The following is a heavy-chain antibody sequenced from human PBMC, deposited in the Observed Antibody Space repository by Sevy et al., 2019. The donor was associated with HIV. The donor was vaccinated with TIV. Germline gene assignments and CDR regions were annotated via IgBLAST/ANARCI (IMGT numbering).Heavy chain of an antibody. CDR3: AAGVVGATNPLYYYYYGMDV. Sequence: ASVKVSCKASGFTFTSSAVQWVRQARGQRLEWIGWIVVGSGNTNYAQKFQERVTITRDMSTSTAYMELGSLRSEDTAVYYCAAGVVGATNPLYYYYYGMDVWGQGTTVTVSS. CDR1: GFTFTSSA. J-gene: IGHJ6*02. V-gene: IGHV1-58*01. D-gene: IGHD1-26*01. CDR2: IVVGSGNT.